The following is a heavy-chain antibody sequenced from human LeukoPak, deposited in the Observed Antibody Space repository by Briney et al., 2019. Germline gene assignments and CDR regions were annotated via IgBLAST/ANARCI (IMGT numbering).Heavy chain of an antibody. CDR3: AREGDYGDYKTGVWFDP. D-gene: IGHD4-17*01. J-gene: IGHJ5*02. CDR2: INPNNGGT. CDR1: GYTFTDYD. Sequence: EASVKVSCKASGYTFTDYDMHWVRQAPGQGLEWMGWINPNNGGTKYAQKFQDRVTMTTDTSISTAYMELSSLRSEDTAVYYCAREGDYGDYKTGVWFDPWGQGTLVTVSS. V-gene: IGHV1-2*02.